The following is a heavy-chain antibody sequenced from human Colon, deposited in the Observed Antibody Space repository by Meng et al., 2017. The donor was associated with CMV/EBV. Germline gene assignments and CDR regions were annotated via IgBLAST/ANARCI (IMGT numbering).Heavy chain of an antibody. D-gene: IGHD1-1*01. Sequence: QVQLVQSGAGVKEPWASVLVSCRSSGYTFTSYGINWVRQAPGQGLEWMGWISGSTGYTNRAQKFQGRVTMTTDTSTSTAYLALTSLTSNDTAVYYCARGRPNWSGVLDYWGQGTLVTVSS. J-gene: IGHJ4*02. CDR1: GYTFTSYG. CDR3: ARGRPNWSGVLDY. V-gene: IGHV1-18*01. CDR2: ISGSTGYT.